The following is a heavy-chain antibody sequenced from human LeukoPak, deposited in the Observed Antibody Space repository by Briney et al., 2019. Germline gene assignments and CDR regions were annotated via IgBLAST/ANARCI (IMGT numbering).Heavy chain of an antibody. CDR3: ANLYRSGCFYADY. CDR2: ISGSGGTT. V-gene: IGHV3-23*01. Sequence: GGSLRLSCAASGFTFIDYALNWVRQAPGKGLECVSSISGSGGTTYYADSVKGRFTISRDNSRDTLYLHMNSLRAEDTAVYFCANLYRSGCFYADYSGERAPVTVSS. D-gene: IGHD3-10*01. CDR1: GFTFIDYA. J-gene: IGHJ4*02.